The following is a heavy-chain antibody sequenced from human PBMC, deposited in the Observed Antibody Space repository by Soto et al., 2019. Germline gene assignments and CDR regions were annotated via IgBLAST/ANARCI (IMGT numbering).Heavy chain of an antibody. CDR1: GFTFSSYA. CDR2: VSGSGGST. D-gene: IGHD2-15*01. J-gene: IGHJ4*02. CDR3: ALDGRDGRVGPLDY. V-gene: IGHV3-23*01. Sequence: PGGSLRLSCAASGFTFSSYAMSWVRQAPGKGLEWISAVSGSGGSTYYADSVKGRFTISRDNSKDTLYLQMNNLRDEDTAVYYSALDGRDGRVGPLDYWGQAILVTVS.